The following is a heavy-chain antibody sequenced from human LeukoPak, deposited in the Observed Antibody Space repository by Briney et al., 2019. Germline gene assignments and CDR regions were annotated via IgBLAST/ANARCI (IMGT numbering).Heavy chain of an antibody. Sequence: GGSLRLSCAASGFTIADYTINWVRQAPGKGLEWVSYISSSTSDIYYADSVKGRFTIFRDNAKNSLFLEMNGLRAEDTAVYYCARITSTSYCFHFMDVWGKGTTVIVSS. J-gene: IGHJ6*03. CDR3: ARITSTSYCFHFMDV. CDR2: ISSSTSDI. V-gene: IGHV3-21*06. CDR1: GFTIADYT. D-gene: IGHD2/OR15-2a*01.